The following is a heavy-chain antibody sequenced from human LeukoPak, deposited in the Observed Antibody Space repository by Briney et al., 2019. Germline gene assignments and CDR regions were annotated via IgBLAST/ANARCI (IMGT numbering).Heavy chain of an antibody. V-gene: IGHV3-30*18. CDR3: AKDLHYGSADY. CDR2: ISYDGSNK. Sequence: PGGSLRLSCAASGFTFSSYGMNWVRQAPGKGLEWVAIISYDGSNKYYADSVKGRFTISRDNAKNALYLQMNSLRAEDTAVYYCAKDLHYGSADYWGQGTLVTVSS. J-gene: IGHJ4*02. D-gene: IGHD3-10*01. CDR1: GFTFSSYG.